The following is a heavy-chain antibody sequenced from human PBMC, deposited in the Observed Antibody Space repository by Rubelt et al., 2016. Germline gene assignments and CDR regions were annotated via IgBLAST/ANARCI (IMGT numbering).Heavy chain of an antibody. D-gene: IGHD3-3*01. CDR2: INHSGST. CDR3: ARGLSYEY. Sequence: QVQLQQWGAGLLKPSETLSLTCAVYGGSFSGHYWSWIRQPPGKGLEWIGEINHSGSTNYNPSLKSRVTISVDTSNNQFSLKRSSVTAAHTAVYYCARGLSYEYWGQGTLVTVSS. CDR1: GGSFSGHY. V-gene: IGHV4-34*01. J-gene: IGHJ4*02.